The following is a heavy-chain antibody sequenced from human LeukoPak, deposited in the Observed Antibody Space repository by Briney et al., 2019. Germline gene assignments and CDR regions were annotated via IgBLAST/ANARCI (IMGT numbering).Heavy chain of an antibody. Sequence: GRSLRLSCAVSGFTLSSHGMLWVRQAPGEGPEWVAVIWSDGSRTNYADDVKGRFTISRDNSRNTVYLQMNSLRVDDTAVYYCARDPNLDCWGQGTLVTVSS. V-gene: IGHV3-33*01. CDR1: GFTLSSHG. CDR2: IWSDGSRT. J-gene: IGHJ4*02. CDR3: ARDPNLDC.